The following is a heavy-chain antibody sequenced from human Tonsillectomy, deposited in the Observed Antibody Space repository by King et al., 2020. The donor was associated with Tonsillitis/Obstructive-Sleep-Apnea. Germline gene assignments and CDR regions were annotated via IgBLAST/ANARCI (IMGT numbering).Heavy chain of an antibody. V-gene: IGHV3-9*01. CDR1: GFFFDDYA. Sequence: VQLVESGGGLVQPGRSLRLSCAASGFFFDDYAMHWVRQAPGKGLEWVSGISWNSDTIAYADSVKGRFTISRDNAKKSLYLHMNSLRPEDTALYYCAKALCRTSSYYYYMDVWGKGTPVTVSS. J-gene: IGHJ6*03. CDR2: ISWNSDTI. CDR3: AKALCRTSSYYYYMDV. D-gene: IGHD2-2*01.